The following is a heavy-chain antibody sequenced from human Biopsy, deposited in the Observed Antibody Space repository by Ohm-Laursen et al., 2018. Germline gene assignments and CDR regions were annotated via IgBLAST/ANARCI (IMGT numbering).Heavy chain of an antibody. D-gene: IGHD6-13*01. CDR3: AREPFGQQLGPFDY. CDR1: GYTFTNYD. CDR2: VNPNSGNT. V-gene: IGHV1-8*01. J-gene: IGHJ4*02. Sequence: ASVKVSCKVSGYTFTNYDINWVRQAPGQGPEWMGWVNPNSGNTGYAQKFQGRVAMTRSTSISTAYMELSSLTSEDTAVYYCAREPFGQQLGPFDYWGQGALVNVSS.